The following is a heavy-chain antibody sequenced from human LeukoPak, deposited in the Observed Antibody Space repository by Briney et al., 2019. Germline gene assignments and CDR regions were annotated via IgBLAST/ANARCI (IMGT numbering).Heavy chain of an antibody. D-gene: IGHD2/OR15-2a*01. V-gene: IGHV4-4*07. CDR1: GGSISSYY. Sequence: PSETLSLTCTVSGGSISSYYWSWIRQPAGKALEWIGRIYSSGNTNYNPSLESRVTMSVDTSKNQFSLKLTSVTAADTAVYYCARAHTFPCNGGPCPFFLDSWGQGTLVTVSS. CDR2: IYSSGNT. CDR3: ARAHTFPCNGGPCPFFLDS. J-gene: IGHJ4*02.